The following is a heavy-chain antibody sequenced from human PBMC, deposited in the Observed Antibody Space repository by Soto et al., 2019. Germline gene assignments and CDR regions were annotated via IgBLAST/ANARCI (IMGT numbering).Heavy chain of an antibody. J-gene: IGHJ4*02. D-gene: IGHD3-22*01. CDR2: IERHGNDK. CDR1: GFIFGFYW. CDR3: ARIRATDYEIDY. Sequence: EVHLEESGGDLVQPGGSLRLSCSASGFIFGFYWMTWVRQAPGKGLEWVANIERHGNDKYYVDSVTGRFTISRDNAQNYLFLQMNNLRAEDTAVYFWARIRATDYEIDYWGQGTLVTVSS. V-gene: IGHV3-7*03.